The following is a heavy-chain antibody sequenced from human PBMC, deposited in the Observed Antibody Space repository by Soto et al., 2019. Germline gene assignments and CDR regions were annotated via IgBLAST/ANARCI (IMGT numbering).Heavy chain of an antibody. V-gene: IGHV4-39*01. J-gene: IGHJ4*02. CDR2: IFYSGTA. CDR3: GSRGGDFVPLSDY. Sequence: SETLSLTCTVSGASIDSSAYYWAWIRQPPGKGLEWIGSIFYSGTAYYNPSLAGRVTMSVDTSKNQFSLNLNSVTAADTAVYLWGSRGGDFVPLSDYGAPGPL. CDR1: GASIDSSAYY. D-gene: IGHD2-21*01.